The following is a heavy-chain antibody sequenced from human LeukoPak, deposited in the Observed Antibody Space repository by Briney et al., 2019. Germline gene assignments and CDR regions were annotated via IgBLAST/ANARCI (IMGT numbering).Heavy chain of an antibody. CDR2: IGSSG. V-gene: IGHV3-11*01. D-gene: IGHD3-22*01. CDR1: GFTFSDYY. Sequence: GGSLRLSCAASGFTFSDYYMSWIRQAPGKGLKCVSYIGSSGYYADSVKGRFTISRDNAKNSLYLQMNSLRAEDTAVYYCARYYYNSSGYYYFDYWGQGTLVTVSS. CDR3: ARYYYNSSGYYYFDY. J-gene: IGHJ4*02.